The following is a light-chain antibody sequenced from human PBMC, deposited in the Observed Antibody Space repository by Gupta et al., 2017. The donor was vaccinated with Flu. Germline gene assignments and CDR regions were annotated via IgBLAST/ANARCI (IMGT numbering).Light chain of an antibody. V-gene: IGLV2-23*02. Sequence: ITISCAGTSSDVAHYNLVSWYQQHPGKAPKVMIYEFTKRPSGVSNRFSGSKSDNTASLTIAGLQAEDEADYYCCAYAGSTTYFVFGTGTKVTVL. CDR3: CAYAGSTTYFV. CDR2: EFT. CDR1: SSDVAHYNL. J-gene: IGLJ1*01.